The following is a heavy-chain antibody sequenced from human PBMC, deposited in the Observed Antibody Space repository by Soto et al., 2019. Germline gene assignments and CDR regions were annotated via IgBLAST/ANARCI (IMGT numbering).Heavy chain of an antibody. J-gene: IGHJ4*02. CDR3: ARRSTVTYDY. D-gene: IGHD4-17*01. V-gene: IGHV4-39*01. CDR2: FYYSQST. CDR1: GGSLTSNPYY. Sequence: SETLSLTCTVSGGSLTSNPYYWGWIRQPPGKGLEWIGSFYYSQSTYFNPSLKSRVTISVETSKNQYSLKLSAVTAADTAVYYCARRSTVTYDYWGQGILVTVSS.